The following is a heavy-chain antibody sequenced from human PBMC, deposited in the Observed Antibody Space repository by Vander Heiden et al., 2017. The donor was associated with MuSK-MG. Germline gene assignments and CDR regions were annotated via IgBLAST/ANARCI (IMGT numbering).Heavy chain of an antibody. D-gene: IGHD3-3*01. CDR1: GYTFTSYA. CDR2: INAGNGKT. J-gene: IGHJ4*02. V-gene: IGHV1-3*01. CDR3: ARVEVGYDDFWSGFDH. Sequence: VQFVQPGAAAKTPGASVEVSCNPSGYTFTSYAMHWVRQAPGQKLEWMGWINAGNGKTKYSQKFQGRVTITRDTSASTADMELSSMRSEETGVYYCARVEVGYDDFWSGFDHWGQGTLVTVSS.